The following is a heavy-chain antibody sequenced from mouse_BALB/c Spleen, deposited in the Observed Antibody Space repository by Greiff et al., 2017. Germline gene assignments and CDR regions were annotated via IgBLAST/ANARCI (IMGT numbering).Heavy chain of an antibody. CDR2: IYPGDGDT. D-gene: IGHD2-3*01. CDR3: ARGYDGYCEGGYFDV. J-gene: IGHJ1*01. Sequence: QVQLQQSGAELARPGASVKLSCKASGYTFTSYWMQWVKQRPGQGLEWIGAIYPGDGDTRYTQKFKGKATLTADKSSSTAYMQLSSLASEDSAVYYCARGYDGYCEGGYFDVWGAGTTVTVSA. V-gene: IGHV1-87*01. CDR1: GYTFTSYW.